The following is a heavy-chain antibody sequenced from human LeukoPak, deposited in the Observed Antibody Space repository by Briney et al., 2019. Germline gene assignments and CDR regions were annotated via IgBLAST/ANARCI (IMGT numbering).Heavy chain of an antibody. V-gene: IGHV3-23*01. CDR1: GFTFSSYT. J-gene: IGHJ4*02. CDR2: IGGSGVT. D-gene: IGHD1-26*01. CDR3: AKRIVGDKHFDY. Sequence: PGGSLRLSCAASGFTFSSYTMSWVRQAPGKGLEWVSSIGGSGVTYYADSVKGRFTISRDNSKNTLYLLMTGLRVEDTAVYYCAKRIVGDKHFDYWGQGTLVTVSS.